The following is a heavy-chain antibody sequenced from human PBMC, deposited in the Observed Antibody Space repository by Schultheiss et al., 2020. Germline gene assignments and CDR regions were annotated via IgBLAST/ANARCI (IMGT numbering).Heavy chain of an antibody. CDR3: SRDCTGGGCPSYN. CDR1: GYTFSSYW. CDR2: INSDGSST. V-gene: IGHV3-74*01. D-gene: IGHD2-8*02. Sequence: GESLKISCAASGYTFSSYWMHWVRQAPGKGLVWVSRINSDGSSTSYADSVKGRFTISRDNAKNTLYLQMNNLRAEDTAVYFCSRDCTGGGCPSYNWGQGTLVTVSS. J-gene: IGHJ4*02.